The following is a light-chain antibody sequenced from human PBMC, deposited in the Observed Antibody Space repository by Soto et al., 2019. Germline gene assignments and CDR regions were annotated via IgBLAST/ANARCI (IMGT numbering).Light chain of an antibody. CDR1: SSDVGGYNY. Sequence: QSALTQPASVSGSPGQSITISCTETSSDVGGYNYVSWYQQHPGKAPKLMIYEVSNRPSGVSNRFSGSKSGNTASLTISGLQAEDEADYYCSSYTSSSTLGVVFGGGTKLTVL. V-gene: IGLV2-14*01. CDR2: EVS. J-gene: IGLJ2*01. CDR3: SSYTSSSTLGVV.